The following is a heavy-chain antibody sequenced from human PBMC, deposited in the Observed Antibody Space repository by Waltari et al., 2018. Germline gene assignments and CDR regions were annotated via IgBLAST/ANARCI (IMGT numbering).Heavy chain of an antibody. D-gene: IGHD5-18*01. J-gene: IGHJ4*02. Sequence: EVQLEESGGGLVQPGKSLRLPCLASGFTFDDFALHWVRQTPGGGPEWVSGINWNTKKIAYADSVKGRFTISRDNAKNSLDLEMSSLRLEDTALYYCARDIAIVPSGSLDYWGQGTLVVVSS. CDR3: ARDIAIVPSGSLDY. V-gene: IGHV3-9*01. CDR2: INWNTKKI. CDR1: GFTFDDFA.